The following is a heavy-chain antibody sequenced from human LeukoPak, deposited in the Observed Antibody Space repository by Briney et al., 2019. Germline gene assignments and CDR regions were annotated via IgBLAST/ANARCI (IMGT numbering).Heavy chain of an antibody. CDR3: ARATDSGMDV. CDR2: IYTSGST. V-gene: IGHV4-59*10. J-gene: IGHJ6*02. D-gene: IGHD3-3*01. CDR1: GGSFSGYY. Sequence: PSETLSLTCAVYGGSFSGYYWSWIRQPAGKGLEWIGRIYTSGSTNYNPSLKSRVTMSVDTSKNQFSLKLSSVTAADTAVYYCARATDSGMDVWGQGTTVTVSS.